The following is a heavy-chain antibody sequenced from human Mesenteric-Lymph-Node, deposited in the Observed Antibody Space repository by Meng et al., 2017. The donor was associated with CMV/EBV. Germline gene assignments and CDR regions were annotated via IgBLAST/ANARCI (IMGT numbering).Heavy chain of an antibody. Sequence: SETLSLTCTVSGGSISSYYWSWIRQPPGKGLEWIGYIYYSGSTNYNPSLKSRVTISVDTSKNQFSLKLSSVTAADTAVYYCARGQGVCTNGVCQNWFDPWGQGTLVTVSS. CDR1: GGSISSYY. D-gene: IGHD2-8*01. CDR2: IYYSGST. J-gene: IGHJ5*02. V-gene: IGHV4-59*01. CDR3: ARGQGVCTNGVCQNWFDP.